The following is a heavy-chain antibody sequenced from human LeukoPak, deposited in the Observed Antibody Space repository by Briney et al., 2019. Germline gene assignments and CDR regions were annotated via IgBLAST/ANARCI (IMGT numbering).Heavy chain of an antibody. CDR1: GFTFSSYS. Sequence: GGSLRLSCAASGFTFSSYSMNWVRQAPGKGLEWVSGISWNSGSIGYADSVKGRFTISRDNAKNSLYLQMNSLRAEDTALYYCAKGSSGYYYVFDYWGQGTLVTVSS. V-gene: IGHV3-9*01. CDR2: ISWNSGSI. CDR3: AKGSSGYYYVFDY. D-gene: IGHD3-22*01. J-gene: IGHJ4*02.